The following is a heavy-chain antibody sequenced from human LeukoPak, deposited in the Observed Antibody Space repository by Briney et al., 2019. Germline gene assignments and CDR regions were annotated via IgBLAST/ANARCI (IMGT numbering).Heavy chain of an antibody. CDR1: GFTFSSYW. CDR2: INTDGSNT. Sequence: PGGSLRLSCAASGFTFSSYWMHWLRQAPGKGLVWVSRINTDGSNTNYADSVKGRFTISRDNAKNTLYLQMNSLRAEDTAVYYCAREYPSYGEKTFDYWGQGTLVTVSS. J-gene: IGHJ4*02. D-gene: IGHD4-17*01. V-gene: IGHV3-74*01. CDR3: AREYPSYGEKTFDY.